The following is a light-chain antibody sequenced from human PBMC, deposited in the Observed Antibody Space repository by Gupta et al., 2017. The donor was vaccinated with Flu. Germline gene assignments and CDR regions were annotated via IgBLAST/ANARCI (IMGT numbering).Light chain of an antibody. CDR3: SAHAGRGIWV. CDR1: SSDVGSSNR. J-gene: IGLJ1*01. CDR2: DVT. Sequence: SAPTQPRSVSGSPGPSVTISCTGTSSDVGSSNRVSWYQQRPGKAPKLILYDVTKRPAGVPGRFSGSKSGNTASLSISGRKEDEEADYYASAHAGRGIWVFGTGTTVTVL. V-gene: IGLV2-11*01.